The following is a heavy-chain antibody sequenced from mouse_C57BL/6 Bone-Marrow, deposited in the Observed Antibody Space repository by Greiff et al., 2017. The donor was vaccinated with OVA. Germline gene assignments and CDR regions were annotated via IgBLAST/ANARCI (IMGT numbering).Heavy chain of an antibody. CDR2: INPNNGGT. D-gene: IGHD1-1*02. Sequence: VQLQQSGPELVKPGASVKIPCKASGYTFTDYNMDWVKQSHGKSLEWIGDINPNNGGTIYNQKFKGKATLTVDKSSSTAYMELRSLTSEDTAVYYCARSDYDYCAMDYWGQGTSVTVSS. CDR3: ARSDYDYCAMDY. CDR1: GYTFTDYN. J-gene: IGHJ4*01. V-gene: IGHV1-18*01.